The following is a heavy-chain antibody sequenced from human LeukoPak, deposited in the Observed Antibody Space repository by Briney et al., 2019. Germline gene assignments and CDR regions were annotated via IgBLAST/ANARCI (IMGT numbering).Heavy chain of an antibody. Sequence: GGSLRLSCAASGFTVSSNYMSWVRQAPGKGLEWVSVIYSGGSTYYADSVKGRFTISRDNSKNTLYLQMNSLRAEDTAAYYCAREGYYDSSGYYYWGQGTLVTVSS. CDR2: IYSGGST. CDR3: AREGYYDSSGYYY. V-gene: IGHV3-66*01. J-gene: IGHJ4*02. CDR1: GFTVSSNY. D-gene: IGHD3-22*01.